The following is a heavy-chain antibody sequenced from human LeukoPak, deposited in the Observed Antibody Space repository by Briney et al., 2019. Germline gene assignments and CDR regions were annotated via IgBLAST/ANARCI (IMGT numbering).Heavy chain of an antibody. V-gene: IGHV3-69-1*01. J-gene: IGHJ4*02. CDR3: ARDQGSLFGELLYYFDY. Sequence: GRSLRLSCAASGFTFSDYYMNWVRQAPGKGLEWVSSISSSSTIYYADSVKGRFTISRDNSKNTLYLQMNSLRAEDTAVYYCARDQGSLFGELLYYFDYWGQGTLVTVSS. CDR1: GFTFSDYY. D-gene: IGHD3-10*01. CDR2: ISSSSTI.